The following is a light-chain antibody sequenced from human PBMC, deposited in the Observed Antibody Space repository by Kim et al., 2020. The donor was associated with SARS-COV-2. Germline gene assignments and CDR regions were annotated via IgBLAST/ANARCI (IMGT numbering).Light chain of an antibody. Sequence: QSSSISCRSSQSLLLSNGDIWLSWFQQKPGQSPRRLIYYFSKRDSGVPDRFSGSGSGTDFTLKISRVEAEDVGIYYCLQGTHCPKTFGQGTKLEI. J-gene: IGKJ2*01. V-gene: IGKV2-30*02. CDR3: LQGTHCPKT. CDR1: QSLLLSNGDIW. CDR2: YFS.